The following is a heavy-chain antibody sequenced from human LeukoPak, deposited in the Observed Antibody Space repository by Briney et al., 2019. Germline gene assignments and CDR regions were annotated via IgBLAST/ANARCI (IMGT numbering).Heavy chain of an antibody. CDR3: ARVRSSGWYFDY. CDR2: INWNGGST. Sequence: PGRSLRLSCAASGFTFEDYGMSWVRQAPGKGLEWVSGINWNGGSTGYADSVKGRFTISRDNAKNSLYLQMNSLRAEDTALYYCARVRSSGWYFDYWGQGTLVTVSS. D-gene: IGHD6-19*01. V-gene: IGHV3-20*04. CDR1: GFTFEDYG. J-gene: IGHJ4*02.